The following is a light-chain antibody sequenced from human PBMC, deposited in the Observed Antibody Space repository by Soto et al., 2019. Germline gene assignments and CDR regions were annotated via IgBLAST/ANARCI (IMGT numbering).Light chain of an antibody. Sequence: EIVMTQAPGTLSVSPGERATLSCRASQNVFSNVAWYQQRPGQPPRLLISGASTRATGVAARFSASGSGTDFTLTITSLKSEDFAVYYCQQYNPWPPITFGQGTRLEIK. J-gene: IGKJ5*01. V-gene: IGKV3-15*01. CDR2: GAS. CDR1: QNVFSN. CDR3: QQYNPWPPIT.